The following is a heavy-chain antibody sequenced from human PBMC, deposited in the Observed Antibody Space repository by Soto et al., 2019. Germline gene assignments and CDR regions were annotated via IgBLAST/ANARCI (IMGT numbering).Heavy chain of an antibody. CDR1: GFTFSSYA. J-gene: IGHJ5*02. V-gene: IGHV3-30-3*01. CDR3: VVPAAIGNGFDP. D-gene: IGHD2-2*01. Sequence: QVQLVDSGGGVVQPGRSLRLSCAASGFTFSSYAMHWVRQAPGKGLEWVAVISYDGSNKYYADTVKGRFTISRDNSKNPLYLQMNSLRAEDTAVYYCVVPAAIGNGFDPWGQGTLVTVSS. CDR2: ISYDGSNK.